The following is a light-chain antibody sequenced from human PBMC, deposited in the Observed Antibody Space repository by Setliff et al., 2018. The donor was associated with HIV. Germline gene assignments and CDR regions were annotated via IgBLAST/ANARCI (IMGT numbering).Light chain of an antibody. CDR2: DVS. V-gene: IGLV2-11*01. Sequence: QFALTQPRSVSGSPGQSVTISCTGTSSDVGAYNYVSWYQQHPGKAPKLMICDVSKRPSGVPDRFSASKSGNTASLTISGLQAEDEADYYCCSYAGSYNWVFGGGTKVTVL. J-gene: IGLJ3*02. CDR1: SSDVGAYNY. CDR3: CSYAGSYNWV.